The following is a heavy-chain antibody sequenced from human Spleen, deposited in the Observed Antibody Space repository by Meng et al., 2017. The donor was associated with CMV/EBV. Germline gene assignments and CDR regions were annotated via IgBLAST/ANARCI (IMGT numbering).Heavy chain of an antibody. D-gene: IGHD5-18*01. Sequence: GESLKISCAASGFTFSYYEMNWVRQAPGKGLEWVSYITGSGTTTYYTDSVKGRFTTSRDNAKNSLYLQMNSLRAEDTAVYYCARESPGDTAMAIHPLLYGMDVWGQGTTVTVSS. CDR3: ARESPGDTAMAIHPLLYGMDV. CDR2: ITGSGTTT. J-gene: IGHJ6*02. CDR1: GFTFSYYE. V-gene: IGHV3-48*03.